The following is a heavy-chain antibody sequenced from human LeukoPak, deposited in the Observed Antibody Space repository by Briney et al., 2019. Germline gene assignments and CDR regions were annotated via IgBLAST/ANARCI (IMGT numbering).Heavy chain of an antibody. D-gene: IGHD3-3*01. CDR3: ARVLGVVITQYYYYYYGMDV. CDR2: INHSGST. Sequence: SSETLSLTCAVYGGSFSGYYWSWIRQPPGKGLEWIGEINHSGSTNYNPSLKSRVTISVDTSKNQFSLKLSSVTAADTAVYYCARVLGVVITQYYYYYYGMDVWGQGTTVTVSS. J-gene: IGHJ6*02. CDR1: GGSFSGYY. V-gene: IGHV4-34*01.